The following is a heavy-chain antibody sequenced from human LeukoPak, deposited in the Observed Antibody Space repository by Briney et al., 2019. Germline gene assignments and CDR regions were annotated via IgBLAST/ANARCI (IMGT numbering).Heavy chain of an antibody. CDR1: GFTFSSYS. V-gene: IGHV3-23*01. J-gene: IGHJ4*02. CDR3: VKGFPGSVYYPYYFDH. Sequence: GGSLRLSCAASGFTFSSYSMSWVRQAPGKGLEWVSGISESGDNTQYADSVKGRFTFFRDNSRNTVYLQMNSLRAEDTAVYYCVKGFPGSVYYPYYFDHWGQGTLVTVSS. CDR2: ISESGDNT. D-gene: IGHD3-22*01.